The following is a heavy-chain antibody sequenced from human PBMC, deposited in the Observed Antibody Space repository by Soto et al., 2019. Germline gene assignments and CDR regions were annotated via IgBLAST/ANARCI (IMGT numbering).Heavy chain of an antibody. CDR3: ASDEGYKWNYGGSWFDP. CDR2: ISAYNGNT. CDR1: GYTFTSYG. V-gene: IGHV1-18*01. D-gene: IGHD1-7*01. Sequence: QVQLVQSGAEVKKPGASVKVSCKASGYTFTSYGISWVRQAPGQGLEWMGWISAYNGNTNYAQKLQGRVTMTTDTSTSTAYMELRSLRSVDTAVYYCASDEGYKWNYGGSWFDPWGQGTLVTVSS. J-gene: IGHJ5*02.